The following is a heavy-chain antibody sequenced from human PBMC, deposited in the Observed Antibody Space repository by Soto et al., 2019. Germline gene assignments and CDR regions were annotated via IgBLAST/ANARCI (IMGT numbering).Heavy chain of an antibody. Sequence: QQQQVQSGAEVKKTGSSVTVSCKALGNTFTYRYLHWVRQAPGQALEWMGWITPFSGDVHYAQKFQERVTITRDRSINTAYMQMSSLRSEDTAMYFCAGGGAGSGPFTWELPDHWGQGTLVTVSS. CDR1: GNTFTYRY. CDR2: ITPFSGDV. J-gene: IGHJ4*02. D-gene: IGHD1-26*01. V-gene: IGHV1-45*02. CDR3: AGGGAGSGPFTWELPDH.